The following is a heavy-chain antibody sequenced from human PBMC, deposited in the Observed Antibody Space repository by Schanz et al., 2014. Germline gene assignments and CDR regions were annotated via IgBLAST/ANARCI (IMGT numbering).Heavy chain of an antibody. V-gene: IGHV3-30*18. J-gene: IGHJ6*02. D-gene: IGHD1-26*01. CDR2: ISYDGNEK. CDR1: GFAFRDYG. CDR3: VKDLQRELLRDDHYYGMDV. Sequence: QVQLVESGGGVVQPGKSLRLSCAASGFAFRDYGMHWVRQAPGKGLEWVAFISYDGNEKHYPDSVKGRFTISRDNAKNALYMQMNSLRAEDTAVYYCVKDLQRELLRDDHYYGMDVWGQGTTVTVSS.